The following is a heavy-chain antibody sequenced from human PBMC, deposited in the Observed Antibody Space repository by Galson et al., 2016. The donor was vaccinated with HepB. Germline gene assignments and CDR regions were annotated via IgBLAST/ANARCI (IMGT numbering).Heavy chain of an antibody. D-gene: IGHD2-15*01. V-gene: IGHV3-23*01. CDR2: VSGSGDST. J-gene: IGHJ3*02. CDR3: AKGLGVEAGAGFDM. CDR1: GFTFSSLA. Sequence: SLRLSCAASGFTFSSLAMNWVRQAPGKGLQWVSAVSGSGDSTYYAGSVKGRLTISRDNSKNTLFLQMNSLRADDTAAYFCAKGLGVEAGAGFDMWGQGTMITGAS.